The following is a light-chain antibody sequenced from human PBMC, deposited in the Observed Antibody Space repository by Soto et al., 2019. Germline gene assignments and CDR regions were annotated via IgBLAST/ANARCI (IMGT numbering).Light chain of an antibody. CDR1: QSIRSF. Sequence: DIQMTQSPASLSASVGDRVTITCRASQSIRSFLNWYQQKPGKAPKLLIYGTSSLQDAVPSRFSGSGSGTEFTLTISSLQPEVFASYYCQQSHDSSWAFGTETKVAVK. J-gene: IGKJ4*02. CDR2: GTS. CDR3: QQSHDSSWA. V-gene: IGKV1-39*01.